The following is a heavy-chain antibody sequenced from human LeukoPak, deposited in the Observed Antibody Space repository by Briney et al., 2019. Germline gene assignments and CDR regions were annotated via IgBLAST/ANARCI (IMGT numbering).Heavy chain of an antibody. D-gene: IGHD3-22*01. CDR2: IRSKAYGGTT. CDR3: SRGGKVSYYDNSGYPDY. CDR1: GFTFGDYA. J-gene: IGHJ4*02. Sequence: PGGSLRLSCTASGFTFGDYAMSWVRQAPGKGLEWVGFIRSKAYGGTTEYAASVKGRFTISRDDSKSIAYLRINSLKTEDTAVFYCSRGGKVSYYDNSGYPDYWGQGTLVTVSS. V-gene: IGHV3-49*04.